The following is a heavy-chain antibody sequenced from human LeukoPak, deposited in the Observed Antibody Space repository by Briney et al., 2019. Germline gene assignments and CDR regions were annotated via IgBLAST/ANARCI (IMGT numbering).Heavy chain of an antibody. V-gene: IGHV3-23*01. CDR2: ITSNTAST. J-gene: IGHJ3*02. Sequence: PGGSLRLSCAASGFTFSNYAMSWVRQVPGKGLEWVSGITSNTASTYYADSVKGRFSISRDNSKNTLYLQMNSPRAEDTAVYYCARDASAFDIWGQGTMVTVSS. CDR3: ARDASAFDI. CDR1: GFTFSNYA. D-gene: IGHD3-16*01.